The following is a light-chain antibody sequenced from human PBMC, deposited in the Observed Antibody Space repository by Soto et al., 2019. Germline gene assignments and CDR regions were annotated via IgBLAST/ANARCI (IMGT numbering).Light chain of an antibody. J-gene: IGLJ1*01. Sequence: QSGLTQPPSGSGTPGQTITISCFGGSSNIGINTVNWYEHLPGTAPRLLIYGNNQRPSGVPDRFSGSKSGTSASLAISGLQFEDEGHYSCATSDASMDVHVFGRGTKAAVL. CDR3: ATSDASMDVHV. V-gene: IGLV1-44*01. CDR2: GNN. CDR1: SSNIGINT.